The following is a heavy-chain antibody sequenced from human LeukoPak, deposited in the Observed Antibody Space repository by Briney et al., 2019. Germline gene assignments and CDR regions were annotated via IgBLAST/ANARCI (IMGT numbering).Heavy chain of an antibody. V-gene: IGHV3-15*01. CDR1: GFTFSNAW. CDR2: IKSKTDGGTT. Sequence: GGSLRLSCAASGFTFSNAWMSWVRQAPGKGLEWVGRIKSKTDGGTTDYAAPVKGRFTISRDDSKNTLYLQMNSLKTEDTAVYHCTTAPGIAVAGTFPRFDYWGQGTLVTVSS. D-gene: IGHD6-19*01. J-gene: IGHJ4*02. CDR3: TTAPGIAVAGTFPRFDY.